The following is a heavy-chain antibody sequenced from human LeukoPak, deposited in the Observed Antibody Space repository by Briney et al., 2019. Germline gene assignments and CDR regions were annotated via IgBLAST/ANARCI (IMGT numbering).Heavy chain of an antibody. CDR1: GDIFNSYS. Sequence: SVKVSCKASGDIFNSYSVSWVRQAPGQGLEWMGGIIPMFGSTNYAQKFEGRVTITTEQSTTTVYMELTSLTSEDAAVYYCARVGRSRGAVLNFCYYMDVWGKGTTVTVSS. D-gene: IGHD3-3*01. J-gene: IGHJ6*03. V-gene: IGHV1-69*05. CDR2: IIPMFGST. CDR3: ARVGRSRGAVLNFCYYMDV.